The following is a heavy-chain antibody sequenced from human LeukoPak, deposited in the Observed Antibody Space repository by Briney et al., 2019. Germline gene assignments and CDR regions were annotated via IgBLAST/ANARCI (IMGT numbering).Heavy chain of an antibody. J-gene: IGHJ5*02. CDR3: ARGLLGYCSSTSGLGWFDP. D-gene: IGHD2-2*01. Sequence: SETLSLTCTVSGGSISSGGYYWSWIRQHPGKGLEWIGYIYYSGSTYYNPSLKSRVTISVDTSKNQFSLKLSSVTAADTAVYYCARGLLGYCSSTSGLGWFDPWGQGTLVAVSA. CDR1: GGSISSGGYY. CDR2: IYYSGST. V-gene: IGHV4-31*03.